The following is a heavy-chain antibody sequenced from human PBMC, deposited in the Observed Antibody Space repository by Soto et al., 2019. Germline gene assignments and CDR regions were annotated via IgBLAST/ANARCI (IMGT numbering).Heavy chain of an antibody. Sequence: QVQLVQSGAEVKKPGASVKVSCKASGYTFTTYDINWVRQATGQGLEWMGWMNPYNSNTGYAQRFQGRVTLTWDTSMSTAYMELSSLTSEDTAIYYCARGGDFDFWGQGTLVSVSS. J-gene: IGHJ4*02. V-gene: IGHV1-8*01. CDR2: MNPYNSNT. CDR1: GYTFTTYD. CDR3: ARGGDFDF. D-gene: IGHD7-27*01.